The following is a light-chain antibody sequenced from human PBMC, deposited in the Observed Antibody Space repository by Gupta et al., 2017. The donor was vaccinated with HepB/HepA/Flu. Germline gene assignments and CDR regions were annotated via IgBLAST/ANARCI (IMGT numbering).Light chain of an antibody. J-gene: IGLJ2*01. CDR1: RLEDKY. CDR3: QAWDSSTVVV. Sequence: YKLTQPLSVSVSPGQTASIPCSGDRLEDKYVCWYQQKPGQTPVVVIYRDSKRPPGIPERFSGSNSGNTATLTISGTQAIDEADYYCQAWDSSTVVVFGGGTKLTVL. CDR2: RDS. V-gene: IGLV3-1*01.